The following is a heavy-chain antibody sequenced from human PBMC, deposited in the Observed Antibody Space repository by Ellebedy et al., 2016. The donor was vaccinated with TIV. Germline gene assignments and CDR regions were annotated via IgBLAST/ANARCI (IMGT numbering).Heavy chain of an antibody. CDR1: GYTFTSYY. CDR2: INPNGGVT. V-gene: IGHV1-2*02. Sequence: ASVKVSCKASGYTFTSYYMHWVRQAPGQGLQWMGWINPNGGVTNSARKFQGRVTMTRDTSMSTAYMELSGLRSDDTAVYYCAKTTGGTFDYWGQGTLVTVSS. J-gene: IGHJ4*02. CDR3: AKTTGGTFDY. D-gene: IGHD1-7*01.